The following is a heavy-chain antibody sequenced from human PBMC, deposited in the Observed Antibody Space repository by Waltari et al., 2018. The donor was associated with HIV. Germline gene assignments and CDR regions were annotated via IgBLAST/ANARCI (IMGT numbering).Heavy chain of an antibody. CDR2: INHRGST. CDR1: GGSFSGYY. V-gene: IGHV4-34*01. D-gene: IGHD3-3*01. Sequence: QVQLQQWGAGLLKPSETLSLTCAVYGGSFSGYYWSWIRQPPGKGLEWIGEINHRGSTNDHRSVKSRVTISVDTSKNQFSLKLSSVTAAATAVYYCARGPVLRFLEWLPSYYYGMDVWGQGTTVTVSS. J-gene: IGHJ6*02. CDR3: ARGPVLRFLEWLPSYYYGMDV.